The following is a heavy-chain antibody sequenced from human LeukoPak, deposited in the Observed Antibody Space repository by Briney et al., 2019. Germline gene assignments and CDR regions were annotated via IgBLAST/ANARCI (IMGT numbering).Heavy chain of an antibody. CDR3: AKEAARGCFDY. D-gene: IGHD3-10*01. Sequence: GGSLRLSCAASGFTFSSYAMSWVRQAPGKGLEWVSAISGSGDNTYYADFVKGRFTISRDNSKNTLYLQMKSLRAEDTAVYYCAKEAARGCFDYWGQGTLVTVSS. V-gene: IGHV3-23*01. CDR2: ISGSGDNT. CDR1: GFTFSSYA. J-gene: IGHJ4*02.